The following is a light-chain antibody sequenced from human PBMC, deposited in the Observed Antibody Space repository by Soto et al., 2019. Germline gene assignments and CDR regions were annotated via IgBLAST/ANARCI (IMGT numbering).Light chain of an antibody. CDR2: EVS. J-gene: IGLJ1*01. CDR1: SNDVGGYDY. V-gene: IGLV2-14*01. CDR3: SSYATSSPYV. Sequence: QSALTQPASVSGSPGHSITISCTGTSNDVGGYDYVSWYQQHPGKAPKLVIYEVSHRPSGISDRFSGPKSGNTASLTISGLQVEDEADYYCSSYATSSPYVFGPGTKLTVL.